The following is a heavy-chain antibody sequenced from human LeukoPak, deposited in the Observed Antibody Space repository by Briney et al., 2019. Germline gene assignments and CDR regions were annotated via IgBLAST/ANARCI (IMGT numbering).Heavy chain of an antibody. D-gene: IGHD3-10*01. Sequence: SETLSLTCAVSGGSISSGGYSWSSIRQPPGKGLEWIGYIYHSGSTYYNPSLKSRVTLSVDRSKNQFSLKLSSVTAAGTAVYYCAREDAGALDYWGQGTLVTVSS. V-gene: IGHV4-30-2*01. CDR1: GGSISSGGYS. CDR2: IYHSGST. CDR3: AREDAGALDY. J-gene: IGHJ4*02.